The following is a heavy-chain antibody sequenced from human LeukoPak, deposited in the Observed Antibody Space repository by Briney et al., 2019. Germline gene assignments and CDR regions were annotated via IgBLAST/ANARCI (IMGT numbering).Heavy chain of an antibody. CDR1: GFTFSNYW. V-gene: IGHV3-7*01. D-gene: IGHD6-19*01. CDR2: IKQDGSEK. CDR3: AKSRYSSGWYDY. Sequence: GGSLRLSCAASGFTFSNYWMSWIRQAPGKGLQWVANIKQDGSEKYYVDSVKGRFTITRDNAKKSLYLQMNRLRAEDTAVYYCAKSRYSSGWYDYWGQGTLVTVSS. J-gene: IGHJ4*02.